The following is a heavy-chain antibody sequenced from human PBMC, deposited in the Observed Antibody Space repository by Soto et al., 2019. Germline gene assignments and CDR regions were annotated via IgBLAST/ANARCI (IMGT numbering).Heavy chain of an antibody. CDR2: IKGDGSGI. J-gene: IGHJ5*02. Sequence: EVQLLESGGGLVPPGGSLRLSCAASGFIFSGYWMHWVRQAPGKGLVWVSRIKGDGSGISYADSVKGRFTISRDNVKKTLYLQMNSLRAEDRAVYYCARALCSGGRWFLLDLWGQGTLVTVSS. CDR1: GFIFSGYW. D-gene: IGHD2-15*01. CDR3: ARALCSGGRWFLLDL. V-gene: IGHV3-74*01.